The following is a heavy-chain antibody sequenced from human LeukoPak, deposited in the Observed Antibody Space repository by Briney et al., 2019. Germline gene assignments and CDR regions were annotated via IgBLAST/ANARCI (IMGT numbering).Heavy chain of an antibody. CDR1: GYTFTSYY. Sequence: AASVKVSCKASGYTFTSYYMHWVRQAPGQGLEWMGIINPSGGSTSYAQKFQGRVTMTRDTSISTAYMELSRLRSDDTAVYYCARDARHLGGFVLRYFDWLTFDPWGQGTLVTVSS. D-gene: IGHD3-9*01. V-gene: IGHV1-46*01. CDR3: ARDARHLGGFVLRYFDWLTFDP. J-gene: IGHJ5*02. CDR2: INPSGGST.